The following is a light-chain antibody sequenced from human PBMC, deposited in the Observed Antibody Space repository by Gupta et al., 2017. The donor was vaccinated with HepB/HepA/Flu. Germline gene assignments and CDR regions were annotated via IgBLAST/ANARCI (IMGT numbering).Light chain of an antibody. CDR1: QSVRSSY. CDR3: QQYGSSPLT. J-gene: IGKJ4*01. Sequence: PGERASLSCGASQSVRSSYLAWYQQRPGLAPRLLIYDASIRATGIPDRFSGSGSGTEFTLTISRLEPEDFAVYYCQQYGSSPLTFGGGTKVEIK. CDR2: DAS. V-gene: IGKV3D-20*01.